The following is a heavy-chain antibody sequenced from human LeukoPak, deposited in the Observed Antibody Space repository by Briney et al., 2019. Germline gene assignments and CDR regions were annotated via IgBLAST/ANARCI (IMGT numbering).Heavy chain of an antibody. CDR3: ARVQEVYANSLYYLYYMDV. D-gene: IGHD2-8*01. CDR1: GYIFNNYG. Sequence: ASVKVSCKASGYIFNNYGITWVRQAPGQGLEWMGWIASFDNGNTKYAQKFVDRVTMTKDKSISTAYMDLKSLTSDDTAIYYCARVQEVYANSLYYLYYMDVWGKGTTVTVSS. V-gene: IGHV1-18*01. CDR2: IASFDNGNT. J-gene: IGHJ6*03.